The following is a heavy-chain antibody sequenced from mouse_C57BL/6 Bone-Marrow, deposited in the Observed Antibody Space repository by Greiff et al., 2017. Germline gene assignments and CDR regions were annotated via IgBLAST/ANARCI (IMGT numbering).Heavy chain of an antibody. J-gene: IGHJ2*01. CDR2: IHPNSGST. CDR3: ARECHGIYDGYYAFDY. V-gene: IGHV1-64*01. Sequence: QVQLQQPGAELVKPGASVTLSCKASGYTFTSYWMHWVKQRPGQGLEWIGMIHPNSGSTNYNEKFKSKATLTVDKASSTAYMQHSSLTSEDAAVYYCARECHGIYDGYYAFDYWGQGNTLTVSS. D-gene: IGHD2-3*01. CDR1: GYTFTSYW.